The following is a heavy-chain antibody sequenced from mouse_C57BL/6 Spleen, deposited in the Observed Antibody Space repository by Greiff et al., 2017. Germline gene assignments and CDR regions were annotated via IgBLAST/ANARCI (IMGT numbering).Heavy chain of an antibody. V-gene: IGHV1-55*01. Sequence: VQLQQPGAELVKPGASVKMSCKASGYTFTSYWITWVKQRPGQGLEWIGDIYPGSGSTNYNEKFKSKATLTVDTSSSTAYMQLSSLTSEDSAVYYCARWLLRDSAMDYWGQGTSVTVSS. CDR3: ARWLLRDSAMDY. D-gene: IGHD2-3*01. CDR1: GYTFTSYW. CDR2: IYPGSGST. J-gene: IGHJ4*01.